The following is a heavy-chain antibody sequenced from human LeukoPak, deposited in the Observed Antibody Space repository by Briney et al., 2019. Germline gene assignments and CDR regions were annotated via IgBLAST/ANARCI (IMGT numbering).Heavy chain of an antibody. J-gene: IGHJ4*02. CDR1: GFTFRSYA. Sequence: AGGSLRLSCAPSGFTFRSYAVHGVRQAPGGGLEWVAGISYDASNKYYADSVKGRFTISRDNSKNTLSLQMNSLRAEDTAVYYCARDPYDSSGYPMGYWGQGTLVTVSS. CDR3: ARDPYDSSGYPMGY. V-gene: IGHV3-30-3*01. D-gene: IGHD3-22*01. CDR2: ISYDASNK.